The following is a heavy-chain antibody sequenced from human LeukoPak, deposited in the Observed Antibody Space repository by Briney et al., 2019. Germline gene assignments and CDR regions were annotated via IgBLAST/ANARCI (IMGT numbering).Heavy chain of an antibody. V-gene: IGHV3-30*18. CDR2: ISYDGSNK. J-gene: IGHJ4*02. D-gene: IGHD3-22*01. Sequence: GGSLRLSCAASRFTFSSYGMHWVRQAPGKGLEWVAVISYDGSNKYYADSVKGRFTISRDNSKNTLYLQMNSLRAEDTAVYYCAKDARGYDSSGYLDYWGQGTLVTVSS. CDR3: AKDARGYDSSGYLDY. CDR1: RFTFSSYG.